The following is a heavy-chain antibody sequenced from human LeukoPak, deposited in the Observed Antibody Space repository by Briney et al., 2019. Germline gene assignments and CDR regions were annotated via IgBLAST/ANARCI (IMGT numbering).Heavy chain of an antibody. D-gene: IGHD2-15*01. CDR1: GGSFSGYY. J-gene: IGHJ4*02. CDR3: ARGRGYCSGGSCYRLDY. V-gene: IGHV4-34*01. Sequence: SETLSLTCAVYGGSFSGYYWSWIRQPPGKGLEGIGEINHSGSTNYNPSPKSRVTISVDTSTNQFSLKLSSVTAADTAVYYCARGRGYCSGGSCYRLDYWGQGTLVTVSS. CDR2: INHSGST.